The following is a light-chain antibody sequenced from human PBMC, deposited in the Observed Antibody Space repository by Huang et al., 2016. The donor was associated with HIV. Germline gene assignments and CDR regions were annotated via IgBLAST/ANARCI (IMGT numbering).Light chain of an antibody. CDR3: QQYNSYSMT. Sequence: DIQMTQSPSTLSASVGDRVTITCRASQSISTWLAWYQQKPGQAPKFLIYKASSLQSGVPSRFSGSGSGTEFTLTINSLQPDDFATYYCQQYNSYSMTFGQGTRLDVK. V-gene: IGKV1-5*03. CDR2: KAS. J-gene: IGKJ5*01. CDR1: QSISTW.